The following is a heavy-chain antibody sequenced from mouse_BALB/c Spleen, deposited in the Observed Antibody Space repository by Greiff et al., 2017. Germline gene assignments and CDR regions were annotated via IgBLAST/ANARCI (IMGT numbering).Heavy chain of an antibody. Sequence: QVQLQQSGPELVKPGASVKISCKASGYSFTSYYIHWVKQRPGQGLEWIGWIFPGSGNTKYNEKFKGKATLPADTSSSTAYMQLSSLTSEDSAVYFCARSDGYYYCDYWGQGTTLTVSA. CDR3: ARSDGYYYCDY. CDR1: GYSFTSYY. J-gene: IGHJ2*01. CDR2: IFPGSGNT. V-gene: IGHV1-66*01. D-gene: IGHD2-3*01.